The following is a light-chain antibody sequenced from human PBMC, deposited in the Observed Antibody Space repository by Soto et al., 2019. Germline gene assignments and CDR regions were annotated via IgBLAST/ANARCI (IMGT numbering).Light chain of an antibody. CDR1: QSVSSLD. Sequence: IRLTQSVGTLSLSPGERATLFCRASQSVSSLDLAWYQQKPGQAARLLLFGGSTRATGIPERFSGSGSGTDFTLTISRLEPEDFAVYYCQQYGSSPIPFGQGTRLENK. CDR3: QQYGSSPIP. J-gene: IGKJ5*01. CDR2: GGS. V-gene: IGKV3-20*01.